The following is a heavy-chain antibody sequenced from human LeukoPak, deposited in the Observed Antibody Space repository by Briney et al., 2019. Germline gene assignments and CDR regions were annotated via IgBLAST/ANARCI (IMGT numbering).Heavy chain of an antibody. J-gene: IGHJ4*02. CDR1: GFTLSSFE. V-gene: IGHV3-48*03. D-gene: IGHD6-13*01. CDR3: ARGVSSSWLKYFDY. Sequence: GGSLRLSCAASGFTLSSFEMNWVRQAPGKGLEWVSYISSSGSTIYYADSVEGRFTVSRDNAKNSLYLQMNNLRAEDTAAYYCARGVSSSWLKYFDYWGQGTLVTVSS. CDR2: ISSSGSTI.